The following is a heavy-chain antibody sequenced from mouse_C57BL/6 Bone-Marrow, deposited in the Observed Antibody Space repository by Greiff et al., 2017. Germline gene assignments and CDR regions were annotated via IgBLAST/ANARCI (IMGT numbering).Heavy chain of an antibody. D-gene: IGHD1-1*01. J-gene: IGHJ3*01. CDR3: ARDYYGSFPGFAY. Sequence: VQLVESGPELVKPGASVKISCKASGYAFSSSWMNWVKQRPGKGLEWIGRIYPGDGDTNYNGKFKGKATLTADKSSSTAYMQLSSLTSEDSAVYFCARDYYGSFPGFAYWGQGTLVTVSA. CDR1: GYAFSSSW. CDR2: IYPGDGDT. V-gene: IGHV1-82*01.